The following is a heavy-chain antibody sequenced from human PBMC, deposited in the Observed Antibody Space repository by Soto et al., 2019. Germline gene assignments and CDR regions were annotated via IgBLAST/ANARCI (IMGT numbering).Heavy chain of an antibody. CDR1: GGTFSSYA. CDR2: IIPIFGTA. V-gene: IGHV1-69*12. Sequence: QVQLVQSGAEVTKPGSSVKVSCKASGGTFSSYAISWERQAPGQGLEWMGGIIPIFGTANYAQKFQGRVTITADESTSTAYMELSSLRSEDTAVYYCARDDVDTAMPYGMDVWGQGTTVTVSS. CDR3: ARDDVDTAMPYGMDV. J-gene: IGHJ6*02. D-gene: IGHD5-18*01.